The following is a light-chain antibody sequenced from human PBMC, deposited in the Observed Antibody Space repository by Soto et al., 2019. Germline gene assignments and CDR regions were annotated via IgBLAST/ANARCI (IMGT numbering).Light chain of an antibody. V-gene: IGKV2-28*01. CDR3: MQALQTPPYT. Sequence: DIVMTQSPLSLPVTPGEPASISCRSSQSLLHSNGYNYLDWYLQKPGQSPQLLTHLGSNRSSGVPDRFRGSRSGTDFTLKISRVEAEDVGVYYCMQALQTPPYTFGQGTRLEIK. J-gene: IGKJ5*01. CDR2: LGS. CDR1: QSLLHSNGYNY.